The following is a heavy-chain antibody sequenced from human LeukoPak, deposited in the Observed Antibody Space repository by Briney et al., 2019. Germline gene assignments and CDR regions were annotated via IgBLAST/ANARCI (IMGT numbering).Heavy chain of an antibody. CDR1: GGTFTAYY. Sequence: SETLSLTCAVYGGTFTAYYWSWIRQPPGKGLEWIGEINHSGSTNYNPSLKSRVTISVDTSKNQFSLKLSSVTAADTAVYYCARETITFGGVIVLLDYWGQGTLVTVSS. V-gene: IGHV4-34*01. CDR2: INHSGST. J-gene: IGHJ4*02. CDR3: ARETITFGGVIVLLDY. D-gene: IGHD3-16*02.